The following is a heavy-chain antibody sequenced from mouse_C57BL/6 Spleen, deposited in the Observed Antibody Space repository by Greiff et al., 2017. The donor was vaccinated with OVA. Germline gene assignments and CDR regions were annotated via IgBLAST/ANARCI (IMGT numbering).Heavy chain of an antibody. V-gene: IGHV1-4*01. CDR1: GYTFTSYT. J-gene: IGHJ4*01. D-gene: IGHD4-1*01. CDR3: ARPWGDYYAMDD. Sequence: QVQLKQSGAELARPGASVKMSCKASGYTFTSYTMHWVKQRPGQGLEWIGYINPSSGYTKYNQKFKDKATLTADKSSSTAYMQLSSLTSEDSAVYDCARPWGDYYAMDDWGQGTSVTVSS. CDR2: INPSSGYT.